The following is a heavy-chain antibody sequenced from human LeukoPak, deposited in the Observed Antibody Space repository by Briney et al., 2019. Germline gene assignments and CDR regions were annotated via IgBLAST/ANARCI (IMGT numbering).Heavy chain of an antibody. V-gene: IGHV3-23*01. CDR3: AKDSAYSSGWTDY. Sequence: PGGSLRLSCAASGFTFSAYAMSWVRQAPGKGLEWVSSISGSGGSPYYADSVKGRFTISRDNSKNTLYLQMNSPRAEDTAIYYCAKDSAYSSGWTDYWGQGTLVTVSS. D-gene: IGHD6-19*01. CDR1: GFTFSAYA. J-gene: IGHJ4*02. CDR2: ISGSGGSP.